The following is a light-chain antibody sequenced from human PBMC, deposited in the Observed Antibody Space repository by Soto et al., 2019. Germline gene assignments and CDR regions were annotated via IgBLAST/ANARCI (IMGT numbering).Light chain of an antibody. CDR2: KAS. J-gene: IGKJ1*01. V-gene: IGKV1-5*03. CDR3: QQYNDNWT. CDR1: QSINSW. Sequence: DIQMTQSPSTLSASVRNRVTITCRASQSINSWLAWYQQKPGQAPKLLNYKASTLKSGVPSKFSGIGSGTDFILAFSSLQPDDSATYYCQQYNDNWTFGQGTKVDIK.